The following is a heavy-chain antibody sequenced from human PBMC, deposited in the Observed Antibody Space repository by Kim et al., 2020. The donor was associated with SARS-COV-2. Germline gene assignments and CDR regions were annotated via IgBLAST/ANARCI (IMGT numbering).Heavy chain of an antibody. CDR3: ARRGKMVDY. V-gene: IGHV5-51*01. CDR2: SDT. Sequence: SDTRYSPSFQGQVTISADKSISTAYLQWSSLKASDTAMYYCARRGKMVDYWGQGTLVTVSS. J-gene: IGHJ4*02.